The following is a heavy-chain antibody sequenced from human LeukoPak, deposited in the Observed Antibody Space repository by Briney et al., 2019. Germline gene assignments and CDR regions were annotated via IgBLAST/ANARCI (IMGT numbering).Heavy chain of an antibody. V-gene: IGHV3-53*01. CDR3: ARAEKATIFDY. D-gene: IGHD5-24*01. Sequence: GGSLRLSCAASGFTDSSNYMSWVRQAPGKGLEWVSVIYSGGSTYYADSVKGRFTISRDNSKNTLYLQMNSLRAEDTAVYYCARAEKATIFDYWGQGTLVTVSS. J-gene: IGHJ4*02. CDR1: GFTDSSNY. CDR2: IYSGGST.